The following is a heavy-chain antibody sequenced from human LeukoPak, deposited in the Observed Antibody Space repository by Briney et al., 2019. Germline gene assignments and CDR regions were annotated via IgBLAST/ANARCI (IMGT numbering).Heavy chain of an antibody. CDR3: ARVGQVVSAWDYGGTDHDFDY. CDR2: IIPIFGTA. J-gene: IGHJ4*02. D-gene: IGHD4-23*01. V-gene: IGHV1-69*05. CDR1: GGTFSSYA. Sequence: SVKVSCKASGGTFSSYAISWVRQAPGQGLEWMGRIIPIFGTANYAQKFQGRVTITTDESTSTAYMELSSLRSEDTAVYYCARVGQVVSAWDYGGTDHDFDYWGQGTLVTVSS.